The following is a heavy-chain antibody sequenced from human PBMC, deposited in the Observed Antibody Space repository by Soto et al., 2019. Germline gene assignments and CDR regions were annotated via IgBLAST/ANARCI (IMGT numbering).Heavy chain of an antibody. D-gene: IGHD6-6*01. V-gene: IGHV4-31*03. J-gene: IGHJ5*02. CDR3: ARLSITANGGWFDP. CDR1: GGSINSGNYY. Sequence: QVQLQESGPGLVKPSQTLSLTCTVSGGSINSGNYYWSWIRHHPGKGLEWIGYISYSGSTSYNPSLKSRVTISVDTSKNQFSLKLSSGTAADTAVYYCARLSITANGGWFDPWGQGTLVTVSS. CDR2: ISYSGST.